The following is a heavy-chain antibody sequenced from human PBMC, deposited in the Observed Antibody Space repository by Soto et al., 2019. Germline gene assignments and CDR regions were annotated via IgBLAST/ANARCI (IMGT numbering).Heavy chain of an antibody. CDR2: IDTDGSTGGT. J-gene: IGHJ4*02. Sequence: EVRLVEFGGALVPPGGSLRLTCEASGFTFSGHWMHWVRRAPGKGLVWVSHIDTDGSTGGTSYADSVKGRFTVSRDDSNDRLYLQMNDLRVEDTAVYYYARGRGTYYADSWGQGTLVTVSS. CDR3: ARGRGTYYADS. D-gene: IGHD1-26*01. V-gene: IGHV3-74*03. CDR1: GFTFSGHW.